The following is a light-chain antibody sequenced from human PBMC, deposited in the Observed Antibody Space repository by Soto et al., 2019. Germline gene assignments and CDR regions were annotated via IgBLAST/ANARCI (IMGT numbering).Light chain of an antibody. CDR1: SSNIGNNY. CDR3: GTWDSSLSAGR. J-gene: IGLJ2*01. Sequence: QSALTQPPSVSAAPGQKFTISCSGSSSNIGNNYVSWYQQLPGTAPKLLIYDNNKRPSGIPDRFSGSKSGTSATLGITGLQTGDEADYYCGTWDSSLSAGRFGGGTK. V-gene: IGLV1-51*01. CDR2: DNN.